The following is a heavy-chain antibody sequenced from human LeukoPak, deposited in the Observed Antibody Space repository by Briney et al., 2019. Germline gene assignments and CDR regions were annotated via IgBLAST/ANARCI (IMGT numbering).Heavy chain of an antibody. Sequence: VASVKVSCKASGYTFTSYYMHWVRQAPGQGLEWMGIINPSGGSTSYAQKFQGRVTMTRDMSTSTVYMELSSLRSEDTAVYYCARGTDDYSPKDPNDYSNYGQRDYYYYYMDVWGKGTTVTVSS. CDR2: INPSGGST. J-gene: IGHJ6*03. V-gene: IGHV1-46*01. CDR1: GYTFTSYY. D-gene: IGHD4-11*01. CDR3: ARGTDDYSPKDPNDYSNYGQRDYYYYYMDV.